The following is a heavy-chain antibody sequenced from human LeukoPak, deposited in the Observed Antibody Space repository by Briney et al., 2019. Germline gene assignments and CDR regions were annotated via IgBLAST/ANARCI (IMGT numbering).Heavy chain of an antibody. J-gene: IGHJ4*02. V-gene: IGHV4-30-4*08. D-gene: IGHD2-2*01. CDR2: IYYSGST. Sequence: PSQTLSLTCTVSGGSISSGDYYWSWIRQPPGKGLEWIGYIYYSGSTYYNPSLKSRVTISVDTSKNQFSLKLSSVTAADTAVYYCARSPQRGSVPAAEKLFDYWGQGTLVTVSS. CDR3: ARSPQRGSVPAAEKLFDY. CDR1: GGSISSGDYY.